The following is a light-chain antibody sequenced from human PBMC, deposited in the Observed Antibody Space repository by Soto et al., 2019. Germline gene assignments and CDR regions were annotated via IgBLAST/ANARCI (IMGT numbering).Light chain of an antibody. CDR1: QSVSNN. CDR3: QHYHDWPPRT. J-gene: IGKJ1*01. Sequence: IVLTQSPGTLSLYQGERATLSCRASQSVSNNYLAWYQQKPGQAPRLLIYGASNRATGIPDRFSGSGSGTEFTLTISSLQSEDFAVYYCQHYHDWPPRTFGQGTKVDI. V-gene: IGKV3D-15*01. CDR2: GAS.